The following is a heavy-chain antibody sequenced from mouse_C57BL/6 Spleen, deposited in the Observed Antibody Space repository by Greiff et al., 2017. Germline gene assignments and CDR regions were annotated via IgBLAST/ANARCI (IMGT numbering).Heavy chain of an antibody. V-gene: IGHV3-6*01. CDR3: ASVGDSSTWFAY. Sequence: EVKLMESGPGLVKPSQSLSLTCSVTGYSITSGYYWNWIRQFPGNKLEWMGYISYDGSNNYNPSLKNRISITRDTSKNQFFLKFNSVTTDDTATYYCASVGDSSTWFAYWGQGTLVTVSA. CDR1: GYSITSGYY. D-gene: IGHD3-2*02. CDR2: ISYDGSN. J-gene: IGHJ3*01.